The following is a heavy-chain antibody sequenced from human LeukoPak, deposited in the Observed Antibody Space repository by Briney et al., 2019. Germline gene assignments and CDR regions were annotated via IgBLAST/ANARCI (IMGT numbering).Heavy chain of an antibody. Sequence: GGSLRLSCAASGFTFSSYAMSWVRQAPGKGLEWVSAISGSGGSTYYADSVKGRFTISRDNSKNTLYLQMNSLRAEDTAVYYCAKDLPGSRYYYYGMDVWGQGTTITVSS. J-gene: IGHJ6*02. CDR1: GFTFSSYA. V-gene: IGHV3-23*01. CDR2: ISGSGGST. CDR3: AKDLPGSRYYYYGMDV. D-gene: IGHD6-13*01.